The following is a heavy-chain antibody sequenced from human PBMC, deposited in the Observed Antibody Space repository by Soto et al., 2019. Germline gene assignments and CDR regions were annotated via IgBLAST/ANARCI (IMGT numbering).Heavy chain of an antibody. CDR3: AYFAGYDNDWRGWFDP. D-gene: IGHD3-9*01. Sequence: QVQLQQSGPGLVKPSQTLSLTCAISGDSVSSRSAVWNWIRQSPSRGLEWLGRTYYRSKWYNDYAVSVKSRITVNADTAKNQFSLQLSSVTAEDTAIYYCAYFAGYDNDWRGWFDPWGQGTLVTVSS. V-gene: IGHV6-1*01. J-gene: IGHJ5*02. CDR1: GDSVSSRSAV. CDR2: TYYRSKWYN.